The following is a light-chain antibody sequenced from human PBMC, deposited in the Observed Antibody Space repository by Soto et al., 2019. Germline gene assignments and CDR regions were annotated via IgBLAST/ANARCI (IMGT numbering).Light chain of an antibody. CDR2: AAS. V-gene: IGKV1-8*01. Sequence: AIRMTQSPSSLSASTGDRVTITCRASQGMSSYVAWYQQKPGKAPKILIYAASTLQSGVPSRFSGSGSGTDFTLTISCLQSEDFATYYCQQYYSYPLTFGPGTKVDIK. CDR1: QGMSSY. J-gene: IGKJ3*01. CDR3: QQYYSYPLT.